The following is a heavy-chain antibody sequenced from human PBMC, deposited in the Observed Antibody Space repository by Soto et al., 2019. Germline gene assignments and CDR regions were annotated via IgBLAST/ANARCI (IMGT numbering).Heavy chain of an antibody. V-gene: IGHV4-31*03. J-gene: IGHJ4*02. CDR1: GGSISSGGYY. CDR2: IYYSGST. CDR3: ARDLPDCTNGVCYPGGFGY. D-gene: IGHD2-8*01. Sequence: QVQLQESGPGLVKPSRTLSLTCTVSGGSISSGGYYWSWIRQHPGKGLEWIGYIYYSGSTYYNPSLKSRVTISVDTSKNQFSLKLSSVTAADTAVYYCARDLPDCTNGVCYPGGFGYWGQGTLVTVSS.